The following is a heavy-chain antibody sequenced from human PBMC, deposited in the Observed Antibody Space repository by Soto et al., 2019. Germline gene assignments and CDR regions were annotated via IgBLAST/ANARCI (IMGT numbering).Heavy chain of an antibody. CDR3: ARHHGPTTSEKWFDP. V-gene: IGHV1-18*01. CDR1: GYTFFTYD. CDR2: ISTYSGDT. Sequence: QVHLVQSGVEVKTTGASVRVSCQASGYTFFTYDISWVRQAPGQGLEWMGWISTYSGDTKYAQKSTGRITMTTDTSTTTAYLELRSLRSDDTAVYYCARHHGPTTSEKWFDPWGQGTRVTVSS. D-gene: IGHD5-12*01. J-gene: IGHJ5*02.